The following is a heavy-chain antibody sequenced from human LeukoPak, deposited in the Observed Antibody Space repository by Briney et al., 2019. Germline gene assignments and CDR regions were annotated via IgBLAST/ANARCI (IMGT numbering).Heavy chain of an antibody. CDR1: GFTVSSNY. CDR3: AREDGYNSGRYYYYYYMDV. CDR2: IYSGGIT. V-gene: IGHV3-53*01. J-gene: IGHJ6*03. D-gene: IGHD5-24*01. Sequence: PGGSLRLFCAASGFTVSSNYMSWVRHATGKGLEWVSVIYSGGITYYADSVKGRFTISRDNAKNSLYLQMNSLRAEDTAVYYCAREDGYNSGRYYYYYYMDVWGKGTTVTVSS.